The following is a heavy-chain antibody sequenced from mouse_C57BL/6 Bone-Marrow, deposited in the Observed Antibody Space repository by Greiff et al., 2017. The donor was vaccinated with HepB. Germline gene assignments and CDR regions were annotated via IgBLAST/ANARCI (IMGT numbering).Heavy chain of an antibody. J-gene: IGHJ2*01. CDR3: TRGAATVVAKGFDY. V-gene: IGHV1-5*01. CDR1: GYTFTSYW. D-gene: IGHD1-1*01. CDR2: IYPGNSDT. Sequence: EVQLVESGTVLARPGASVKMSCKTSGYTFTSYWMHWVKQRPGQGLEWIGAIYPGNSDTSYNQKFKGKAKLTAVTSASTAYMELSSLTNEDSAVYYCTRGAATVVAKGFDYWGQGTTLTVSS.